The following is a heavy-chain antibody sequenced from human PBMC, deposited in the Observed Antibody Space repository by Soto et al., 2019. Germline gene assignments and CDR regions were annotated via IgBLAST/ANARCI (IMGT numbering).Heavy chain of an antibody. D-gene: IGHD3-3*01. CDR3: TTHLYYDFWSGYYAFDY. J-gene: IGHJ4*02. V-gene: IGHV3-15*01. Sequence: GGSLRLSCAASGFTFSNAWMSWVRQAPGKGLEWVGRIKSKTDGGTTDYAAPVKGRFTISRDDSKNTLYLQMNSLKTEDTAVYYCTTHLYYDFWSGYYAFDYWGQGTLVTVSS. CDR1: GFTFSNAW. CDR2: IKSKTDGGTT.